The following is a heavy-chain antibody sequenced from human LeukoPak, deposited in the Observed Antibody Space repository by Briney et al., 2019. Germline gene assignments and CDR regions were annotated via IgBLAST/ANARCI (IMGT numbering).Heavy chain of an antibody. Sequence: QSGGSLRLSCAAAGFTFSNYWMHWVRQAPGKGLVWVSRIKSDGRTNYADSVKGRFTISRDNAKNTVSLQMNSLRADDTGVYYCARAPSEIGGYYPEYFRHWGQGTLVTVSS. CDR2: IKSDGRT. CDR1: GFTFSNYW. D-gene: IGHD3-22*01. V-gene: IGHV3-74*01. CDR3: ARAPSEIGGYYPEYFRH. J-gene: IGHJ1*01.